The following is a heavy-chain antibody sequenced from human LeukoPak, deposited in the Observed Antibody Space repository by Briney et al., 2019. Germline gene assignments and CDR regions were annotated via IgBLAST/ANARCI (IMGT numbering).Heavy chain of an antibody. Sequence: GGSLRLSCVASGFTFKTYSMNWVRQAPGKGLEWVSTISSSSSHISYADSVKGRFTISRDNAKNSLYLQMNSLRAEDTAVYYCARDLYPSWGSLSGAFDIWGQGTMVTVSS. CDR3: ARDLYPSWGSLSGAFDI. J-gene: IGHJ3*02. CDR1: GFTFKTYS. D-gene: IGHD3-16*01. CDR2: ISSSSSHI. V-gene: IGHV3-21*01.